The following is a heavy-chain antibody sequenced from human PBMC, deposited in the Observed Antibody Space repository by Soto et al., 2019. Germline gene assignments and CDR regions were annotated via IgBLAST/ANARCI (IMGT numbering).Heavy chain of an antibody. CDR1: GFTFISYA. J-gene: IGHJ4*02. V-gene: IGHV3-23*01. Sequence: RLSCTASGFTFISYAMSWVRHAPAKGLEWVSAISGRGGSTYYADSVKGRFTISRDNSKNTLYLQMNSLRAEDTAVYYCAKDVSSSDWGQGTLVGVSS. CDR3: AKDVSSSD. D-gene: IGHD6-6*01. CDR2: ISGRGGST.